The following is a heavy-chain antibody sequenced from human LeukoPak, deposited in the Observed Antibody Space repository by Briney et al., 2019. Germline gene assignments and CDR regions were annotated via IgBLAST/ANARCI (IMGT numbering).Heavy chain of an antibody. Sequence: ASVKVSCKASGYTFTSYDINWVRQAPGQGLEWMGWINPNSGGTNYAQKFQGRVTMTRDTSISTAYMELSRLRSDDTAVYYCARVDLEPFYYYYGMDVWGQGTTVTVSS. D-gene: IGHD1-1*01. CDR1: GYTFTSYD. CDR3: ARVDLEPFYYYYGMDV. CDR2: INPNSGGT. J-gene: IGHJ6*02. V-gene: IGHV1-2*02.